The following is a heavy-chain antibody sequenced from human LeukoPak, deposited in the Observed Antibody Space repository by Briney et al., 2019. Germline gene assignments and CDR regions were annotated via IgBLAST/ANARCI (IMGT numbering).Heavy chain of an antibody. J-gene: IGHJ4*02. Sequence: PGGSLRLSCAASGFTFSRHAMSWVRQAPGKGLEWVSGISGSGGFTYYADSVKGRFPISRDNSKNTLYLQMNSLRAEDTAVYYCATVYYYDSRGYDPLDYWGQGTLVTVSS. CDR3: ATVYYYDSRGYDPLDY. V-gene: IGHV3-23*01. CDR2: ISGSGGFT. D-gene: IGHD3-22*01. CDR1: GFTFSRHA.